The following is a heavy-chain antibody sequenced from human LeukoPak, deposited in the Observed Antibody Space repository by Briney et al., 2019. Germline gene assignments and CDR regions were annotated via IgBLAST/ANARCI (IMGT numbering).Heavy chain of an antibody. V-gene: IGHV3-23*01. J-gene: IGHJ4*02. CDR3: ARDRPNYYGSDGHYYRRDGDY. Sequence: PGGSLRLSCAASGFTFSIYAMSWVRQAPGKGLQWVSSITSRGESTWYVDSVKGRFTITRDNSENTLYLRMHSLRAEDTAVYYRARDRPNYYGSDGHYYRRDGDYWGRGTLVSVSS. CDR1: GFTFSIYA. D-gene: IGHD3-22*01. CDR2: ITSRGEST.